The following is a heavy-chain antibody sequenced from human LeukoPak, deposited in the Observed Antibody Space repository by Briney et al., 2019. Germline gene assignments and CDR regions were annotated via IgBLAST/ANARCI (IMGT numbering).Heavy chain of an antibody. CDR3: ARGTMKTNWFDP. J-gene: IGHJ5*02. D-gene: IGHD3-22*01. Sequence: ASVKVSCKVSGYTLTELSMHWVRQAPGKGLEWMGGFDPEDGETIYAQKFQGRVTMTEDTSTDTACMELSSLRSEDTAVYYCARGTMKTNWFDPWGQGTLVTVSS. CDR2: FDPEDGET. CDR1: GYTLTELS. V-gene: IGHV1-24*01.